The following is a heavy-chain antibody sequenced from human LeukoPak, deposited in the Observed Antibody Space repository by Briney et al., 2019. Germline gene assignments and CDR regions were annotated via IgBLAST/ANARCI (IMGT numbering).Heavy chain of an antibody. V-gene: IGHV4-39*02. J-gene: IGHJ3*02. CDR3: ARGRYDYFDIRGADSFDI. CDR2: IYYSGSS. D-gene: IGHD3-22*01. CDR1: GGSISSSSYY. Sequence: SETLSLTCTVSGGSISSSSYYWGWIRQPPGKELEYIGSIYYSGSSYYNPSLKSRVTISVDTSKNHFSLRLSSVTAADTAVYYCARGRYDYFDIRGADSFDIWGQGTMVTVSS.